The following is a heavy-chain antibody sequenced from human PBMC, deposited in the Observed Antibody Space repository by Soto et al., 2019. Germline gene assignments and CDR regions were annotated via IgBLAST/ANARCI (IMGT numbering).Heavy chain of an antibody. CDR1: GFSFSSYA. V-gene: IGHV3-23*01. Sequence: PGGSLRLSCVASGFSFSSYAMNWVRQAPGKGLEWVSTISGSSGSTYYADSVQGRFTVSRDNSKNTLYLQMNSLRAEDTAVYYCASQSATVLSLTYWGPGTQVTVSS. D-gene: IGHD2-8*01. J-gene: IGHJ4*02. CDR2: ISGSSGST. CDR3: ASQSATVLSLTY.